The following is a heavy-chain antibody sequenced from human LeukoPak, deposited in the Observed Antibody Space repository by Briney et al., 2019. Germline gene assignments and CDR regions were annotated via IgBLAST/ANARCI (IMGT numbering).Heavy chain of an antibody. D-gene: IGHD5-18*01. CDR2: IIPIFGSS. CDR3: ARVTHTELSTWFDP. J-gene: IGHJ5*02. Sequence: SVKVSCKASGYTFTGYYMHWVRQAPGQGLEWMGGIIPIFGSSSYAQKFQGRVTITADESTTTAYMELSSLRSEDTAVYYCARVTHTELSTWFDPWGQGTLVTVSS. CDR1: GYTFTGYY. V-gene: IGHV1-69*13.